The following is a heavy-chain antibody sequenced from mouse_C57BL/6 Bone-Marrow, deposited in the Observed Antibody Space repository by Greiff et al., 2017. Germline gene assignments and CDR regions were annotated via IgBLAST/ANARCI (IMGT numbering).Heavy chain of an antibody. V-gene: IGHV1-69*01. Sequence: QVQLQQPGAELVMPGASVKLSCKASGYTFTSYWMHWVKQRPVQGLEWIGNIDPSDSYTHYNQKFKGKSTLTVDKSSSTAYMQLSSLTSEDSAVYYGAREYDYDRRGYFDYWGQGTTLTVSS. D-gene: IGHD2-4*01. J-gene: IGHJ2*01. CDR1: GYTFTSYW. CDR2: IDPSDSYT. CDR3: AREYDYDRRGYFDY.